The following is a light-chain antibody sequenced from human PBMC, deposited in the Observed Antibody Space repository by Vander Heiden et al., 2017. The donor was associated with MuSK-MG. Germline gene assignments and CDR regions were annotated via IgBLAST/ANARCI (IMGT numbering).Light chain of an antibody. CDR3: FSYVGNYRPDV. CDR2: DVT. V-gene: IGLV2-11*01. J-gene: IGLJ1*01. Sequence: QSALTQPRSVSGSPGQSVTLSCTATSSVVGAYNSVSWYLQHPAKAPKLLLYDVTERPSGVPDRFSGSKSGNTASLTISGLQADVEADYYCFSYVGNYRPDVFGTGTMVTVL. CDR1: SSVVGAYNS.